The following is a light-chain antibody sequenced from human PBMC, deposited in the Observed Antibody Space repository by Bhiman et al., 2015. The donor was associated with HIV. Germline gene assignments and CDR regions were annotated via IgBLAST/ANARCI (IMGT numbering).Light chain of an antibody. J-gene: IGLJ2*01. CDR2: GNT. Sequence: QSVLTQPPSVSGAPGQRVTISCSGSSSNIGAGYDVHWYQQFPGTAPQVLIYGNTNRPSGVPDRFSGSKSGNTASLTVSGLQAEDEADYYCSSYAGRDVVIFGGGTKLTVL. V-gene: IGLV1-40*01. CDR1: SSNIGAGYD. CDR3: SSYAGRDVVI.